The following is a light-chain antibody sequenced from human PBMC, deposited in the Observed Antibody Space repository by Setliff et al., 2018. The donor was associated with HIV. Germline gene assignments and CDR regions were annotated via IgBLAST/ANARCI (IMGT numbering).Light chain of an antibody. CDR1: SSDVGAYTY. CDR3: SSYTGSSTLGV. J-gene: IGLJ1*01. Sequence: QSVLTQPASVSGSPGQSIIISCTGISSDVGAYTYVSWYQHHAGEVPKLILYEVSHRPSGVSNRFSGSKSGNTASLTISGLQPEDEADYYCSSYTGSSTLGVFGTGTKGTVL. CDR2: EVS. V-gene: IGLV2-14*01.